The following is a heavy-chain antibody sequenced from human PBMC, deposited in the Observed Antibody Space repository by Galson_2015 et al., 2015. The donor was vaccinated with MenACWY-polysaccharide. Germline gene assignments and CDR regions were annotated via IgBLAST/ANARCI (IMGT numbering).Heavy chain of an antibody. V-gene: IGHV5-51*03. Sequence: QSGAEVKKPGESLKISCKGSGDTFTSSWIGWVRQMPGKGLEWTGIIFPGDSETIYSPSFQGQVTISADKSITTAYLQWSSLHTSNTAMLYCARRGNDYESNPGRGWYFERWGRGTLVTVSS. D-gene: IGHD3-22*01. CDR3: ARRGNDYESNPGRGWYFER. CDR1: GDTFTSSW. CDR2: IFPGDSET. J-gene: IGHJ2*01.